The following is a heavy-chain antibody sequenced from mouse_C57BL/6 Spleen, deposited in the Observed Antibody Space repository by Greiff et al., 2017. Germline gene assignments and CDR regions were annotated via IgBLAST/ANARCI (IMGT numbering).Heavy chain of an antibody. CDR2: ISSGGDYI. CDR3: TREWDKDAMDY. CDR1: GFTFSSYA. D-gene: IGHD3-3*01. V-gene: IGHV5-9-1*02. Sequence: EVKVEESGEGLVKPGGSLKLSCAASGFTFSSYAMSWVRQTPEKRLEWVAYISSGGDYIYYADTVKGRFTISRDNARNTLYLQMSSLKSEDTAMYYCTREWDKDAMDYWGQGTSVTVSS. J-gene: IGHJ4*01.